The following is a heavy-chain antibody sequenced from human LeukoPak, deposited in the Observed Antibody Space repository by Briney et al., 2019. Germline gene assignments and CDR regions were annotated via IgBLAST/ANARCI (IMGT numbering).Heavy chain of an antibody. Sequence: ASVKVSCKASGYTFTSYGISWVRQAPGQGLEWMGWISAYNGNTNYAQKLQGRVTMTTDTSTSTAYMELRSLRSDDMAVYYCARQSQQWLVRSYYFDYWGQGTLVTVSS. V-gene: IGHV1-18*03. D-gene: IGHD6-19*01. CDR3: ARQSQQWLVRSYYFDY. J-gene: IGHJ4*02. CDR1: GYTFTSYG. CDR2: ISAYNGNT.